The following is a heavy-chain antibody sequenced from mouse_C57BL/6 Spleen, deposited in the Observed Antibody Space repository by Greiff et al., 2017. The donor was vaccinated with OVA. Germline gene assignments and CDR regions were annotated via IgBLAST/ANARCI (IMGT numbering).Heavy chain of an antibody. CDR1: GYTFTSYW. CDR3: AGYYSNYVGLDWYFDV. Sequence: VQLQQPGTELVKPGASVKLSCKASGYTFTSYWMHWVKQRPGQGLEWIGNINPSNGGTNYNEKFKSKATLTVDKSSSTAYMQLSSLTSEDSAVYYCAGYYSNYVGLDWYFDVWGTGTTVTVSS. J-gene: IGHJ1*03. V-gene: IGHV1-53*01. D-gene: IGHD2-5*01. CDR2: INPSNGGT.